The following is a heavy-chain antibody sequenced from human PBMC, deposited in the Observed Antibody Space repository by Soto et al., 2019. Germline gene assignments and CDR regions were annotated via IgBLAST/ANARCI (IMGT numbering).Heavy chain of an antibody. CDR2: IYHSGIT. CDR1: GGSIITGVYS. CDR3: ARWPPGVTTVDY. D-gene: IGHD2-21*02. Sequence: SETLSLTCAVSGGSIITGVYSWSLIRQPPGKGLEWIGYIYHSGITYYNPSLKSRVTISVDGSKNQFSLKLTSVTAADTAVYYCARWPPGVTTVDYWGQGTLVTVSS. J-gene: IGHJ4*02. V-gene: IGHV4-30-2*01.